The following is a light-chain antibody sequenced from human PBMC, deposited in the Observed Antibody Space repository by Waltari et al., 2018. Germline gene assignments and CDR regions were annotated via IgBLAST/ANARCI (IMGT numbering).Light chain of an antibody. J-gene: IGKJ1*01. CDR2: GAY. V-gene: IGKV3-20*01. Sequence: EIVLTQSPGTLSLSPGERATLSCRASQSVSSSYLAWYQQIPGQAPRLLIYGAYSRATGIPDRFNGSGSGTDFTLTISRLEPEDFAVYYCDHHGTSRTFGQGTKVEIK. CDR1: QSVSSSY. CDR3: DHHGTSRT.